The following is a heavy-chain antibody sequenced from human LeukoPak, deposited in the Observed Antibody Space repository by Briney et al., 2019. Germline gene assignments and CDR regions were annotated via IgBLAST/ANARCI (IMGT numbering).Heavy chain of an antibody. CDR2: IYTSGST. CDR3: AREGSHGIVGATGRFDP. Sequence: SETLSLTCTVSGGSISSGSYYWRWIRQPAGKGLEWIGRIYTSGSTNYNPSLKSRVTISVDTSKNQFSLKLSSVTAADTAVYYCAREGSHGIVGATGRFDPWGQGTLVTVSS. V-gene: IGHV4-61*02. J-gene: IGHJ5*02. CDR1: GGSISSGSYY. D-gene: IGHD1-26*01.